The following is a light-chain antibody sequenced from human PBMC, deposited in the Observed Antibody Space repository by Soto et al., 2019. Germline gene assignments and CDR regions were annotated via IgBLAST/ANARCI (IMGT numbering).Light chain of an antibody. V-gene: IGKV3-20*01. J-gene: IGKJ1*01. CDR2: GAS. CDR3: QQYGRPPQT. Sequence: EIVLTQSPGTLSLSPGEGATLSCRASQSVSSSYLAWYQQKRGQAPRLLIYGASSRATGIPDRFSGSGSGTDFTLTISRLEPEDFAVYFRQQYGRPPQTSRHGTQVDIK. CDR1: QSVSSSY.